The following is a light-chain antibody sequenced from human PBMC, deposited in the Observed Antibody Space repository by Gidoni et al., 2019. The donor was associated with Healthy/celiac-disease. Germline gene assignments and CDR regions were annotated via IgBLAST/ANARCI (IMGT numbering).Light chain of an antibody. V-gene: IGLV2-14*03. Sequence: QSALTQPASVSGSPGQSITISCTGTSSDVGGHNYVSWYQQQPGKAPKLMIYDVSNRPSGVSNRFSGSKSGNTASLTISGLQAEDEADYYCSSYTSSSTQVFGGGTKLTVL. CDR2: DVS. CDR3: SSYTSSSTQV. J-gene: IGLJ3*02. CDR1: SSDVGGHNY.